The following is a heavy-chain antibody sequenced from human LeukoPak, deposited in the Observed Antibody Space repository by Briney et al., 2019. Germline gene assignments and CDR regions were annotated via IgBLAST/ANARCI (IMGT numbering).Heavy chain of an antibody. V-gene: IGHV4-34*01. Sequence: PSETLSLTCAVYGGSFSGYYWSWIRQPPGKGLEWIGEINHSGSTNYNPSLKSRVTISVDTSKNQFSLKLSSVTAADTAVYYCARLRLPDYWGQGTLVTVSS. CDR2: INHSGST. CDR1: GGSFSGYY. CDR3: ARLRLPDY. J-gene: IGHJ4*02. D-gene: IGHD4-11*01.